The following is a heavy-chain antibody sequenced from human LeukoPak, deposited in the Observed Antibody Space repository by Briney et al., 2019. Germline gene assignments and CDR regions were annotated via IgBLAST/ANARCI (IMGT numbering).Heavy chain of an antibody. CDR2: ISSCSSYI. CDR3: ARGSRREGFDY. CDR1: GFTFSSYS. Sequence: GGSLRLSCAASGFTFSSYSMNWVRQAPGKGLEWVSSISSCSSYIYYADSVKGRFTISRDNAKNSLYLQMNSLRAEDTAVYYCARGSRREGFDYWGQGTLVTVSS. J-gene: IGHJ4*02. V-gene: IGHV3-21*01. D-gene: IGHD6-13*01.